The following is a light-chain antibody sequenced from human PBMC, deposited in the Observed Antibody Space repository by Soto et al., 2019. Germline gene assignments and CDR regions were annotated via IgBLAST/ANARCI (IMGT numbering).Light chain of an antibody. Sequence: QSVLTQPPSASGSPGQSVTISCTGTSSDVGGYNYVSWYQQHPGKSPKLIIYEVSKRPSGVPDRFSGSKSGNTAALTLSGPQAKDEADYYCSSYASSNFVVFGGGNKVTV. J-gene: IGLJ2*01. CDR2: EVS. CDR1: SSDVGGYNY. CDR3: SSYASSNFVV. V-gene: IGLV2-8*01.